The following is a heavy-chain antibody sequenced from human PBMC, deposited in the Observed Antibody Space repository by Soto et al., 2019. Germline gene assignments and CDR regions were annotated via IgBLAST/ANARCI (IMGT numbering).Heavy chain of an antibody. Sequence: NPSETLSLTCTVTGGAISGYYWTWIRQSDGEGLEWIGRIYSSGSTNYNPSLKSRVTISLDTSMNYFSLRLSSVTAADTAVYYCPRGQRFSDRFDPWGQGTLATVSS. CDR2: IYSSGST. D-gene: IGHD3-3*02. CDR1: GGAISGYY. CDR3: PRGQRFSDRFDP. J-gene: IGHJ5*02. V-gene: IGHV4-4*07.